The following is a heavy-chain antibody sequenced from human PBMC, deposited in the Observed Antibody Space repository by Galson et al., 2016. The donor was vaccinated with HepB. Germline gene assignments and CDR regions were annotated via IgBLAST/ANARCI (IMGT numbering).Heavy chain of an antibody. Sequence: SETLSLTCTVSGPSSGSRTYYWAWIRQPPGKPLECIGNIYYSGATHYNPSLESRVTISLDAPKNQFSLKLTSVTAADTAIYYCARDPGSSPPEYYYAMDVWGPGTTVTVSS. CDR3: ARDPGSSPPEYYYAMDV. V-gene: IGHV4-39*01. D-gene: IGHD1-14*01. J-gene: IGHJ6*02. CDR1: GPSSGSRTYY. CDR2: IYYSGAT.